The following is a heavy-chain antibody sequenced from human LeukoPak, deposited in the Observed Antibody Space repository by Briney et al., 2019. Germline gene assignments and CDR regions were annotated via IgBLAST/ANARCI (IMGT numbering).Heavy chain of an antibody. Sequence: GGSLRLSCAASGFTFSGSAMHWVRQASGKGLEWVGRIRSEPHNYATAYAASVKGRFTLSRDDSENTAFLQMNSLRNEDTAVYYCTPVVGDMVFTNAYWGQGTLVTVSS. D-gene: IGHD5/OR15-5a*01. CDR3: TPVVGDMVFTNAY. V-gene: IGHV3-73*01. CDR1: GFTFSGSA. CDR2: IRSEPHNYAT. J-gene: IGHJ4*02.